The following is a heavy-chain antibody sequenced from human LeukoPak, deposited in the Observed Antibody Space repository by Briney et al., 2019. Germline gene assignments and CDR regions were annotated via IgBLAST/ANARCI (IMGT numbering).Heavy chain of an antibody. Sequence: SQTLSLTCTVAGGSISSGSYYWSWIRQPAGKGQEWIGRIYTSGSTNYNPSLKSRVTISVDTANNQFSLKLSSVSAADTAVCYCARESGVTMVRGGQNWFDPWGQGTLVTVSS. D-gene: IGHD3-10*01. CDR3: ARESGVTMVRGGQNWFDP. V-gene: IGHV4-61*02. CDR1: GGSISSGSYY. J-gene: IGHJ5*02. CDR2: IYTSGST.